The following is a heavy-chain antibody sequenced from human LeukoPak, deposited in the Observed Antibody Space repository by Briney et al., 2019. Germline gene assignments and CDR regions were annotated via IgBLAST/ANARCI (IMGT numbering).Heavy chain of an antibody. V-gene: IGHV1-2*04. J-gene: IGHJ4*02. CDR1: GYTFTGYY. CDR3: AIQGSDSSGYYEGGFDY. CDR2: INPNSGGT. Sequence: ASVKVSCKASGYTFTGYYMHWVRQAPGQGLEWMGWINPNSGGTNYAQKFQGWVTMTRDTSISTAYMELSRLRSDDTAVYYCAIQGSDSSGYYEGGFDYWGQGTLVTVSS. D-gene: IGHD3-22*01.